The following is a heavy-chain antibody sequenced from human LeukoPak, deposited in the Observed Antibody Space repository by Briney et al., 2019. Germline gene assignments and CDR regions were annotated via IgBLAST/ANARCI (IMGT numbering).Heavy chain of an antibody. CDR2: MNPNSGNT. V-gene: IGHV1-8*01. J-gene: IGHJ4*02. D-gene: IGHD2-15*01. CDR1: GYTFTSYD. CDR3: ARWSGSTEGFDY. Sequence: ASVKVSCKASGYTFTSYDINWVRQATGQGLEWMGWMNPNSGNTGYAQKSQGRVTMTRNTSISTAYMELSSLRSEDTAVYYCARWSGSTEGFDYWGQGTLVTVSS.